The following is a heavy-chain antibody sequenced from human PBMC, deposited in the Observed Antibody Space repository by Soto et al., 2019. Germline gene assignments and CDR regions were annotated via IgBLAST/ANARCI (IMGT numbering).Heavy chain of an antibody. Sequence: QVQLVESGGGVVQPGRSLRLSCAASGFTFSSYAMHWVRQAPGKGLEWVAVISYDGSNKYYADSVKGRFTISRDNSKNTLYLQMNSLRAEDTAVNYCAREVGGGMDVWGQGTTVTVSS. V-gene: IGHV3-30-3*01. CDR1: GFTFSSYA. CDR3: AREVGGGMDV. CDR2: ISYDGSNK. J-gene: IGHJ6*02. D-gene: IGHD2-15*01.